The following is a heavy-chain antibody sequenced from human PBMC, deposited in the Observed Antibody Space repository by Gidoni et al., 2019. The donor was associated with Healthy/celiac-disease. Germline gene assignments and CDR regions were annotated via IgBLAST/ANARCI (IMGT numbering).Heavy chain of an antibody. V-gene: IGHV3-48*03. Sequence: EVQLVESGGGLVQPGGSLRLSCADSGFTFSSYEMTWVRQAPGKGLEWVSYISSSGSTIYYADSVKGRFTISRDNAKNSLYLQMNSLRAEDTAVYYCARVTPTYYYGSGSYYPYFDYWGQGTLVTVSS. J-gene: IGHJ4*02. D-gene: IGHD3-10*01. CDR1: GFTFSSYE. CDR3: ARVTPTYYYGSGSYYPYFDY. CDR2: ISSSGSTI.